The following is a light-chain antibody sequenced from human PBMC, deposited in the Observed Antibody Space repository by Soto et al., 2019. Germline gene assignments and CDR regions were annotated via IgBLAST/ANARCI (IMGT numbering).Light chain of an antibody. CDR1: SSNIGSNT. CDR3: AAWDDSLSAWV. CDR2: SNN. V-gene: IGLV1-44*01. J-gene: IGLJ3*02. Sequence: QSVLTQPPSASGTPGQRVTISCSGSSSNIGSNTVSWYHLLPGTAPKLLIHSNNQRPSGVPDRFSGSKSGTSASLAISGLQSEDESDYYCAAWDDSLSAWVFGGGTKVTVL.